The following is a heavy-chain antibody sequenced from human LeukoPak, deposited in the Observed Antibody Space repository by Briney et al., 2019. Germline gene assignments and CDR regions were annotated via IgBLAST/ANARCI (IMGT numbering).Heavy chain of an antibody. Sequence: PRGSLRLSCAASGFTFGDDAMTWGRQAPRKRLERVGFIRSRAYGGTTEYAASVRDRYTVSRDDSKSIAYLQMNGLKTEDTAMYYCTRDPWGYYDLLTGNDNPYGPFDHWGQGTLVTVSS. V-gene: IGHV3-49*04. D-gene: IGHD3-9*01. J-gene: IGHJ4*02. CDR2: IRSRAYGGTT. CDR1: GFTFGDDA. CDR3: TRDPWGYYDLLTGNDNPYGPFDH.